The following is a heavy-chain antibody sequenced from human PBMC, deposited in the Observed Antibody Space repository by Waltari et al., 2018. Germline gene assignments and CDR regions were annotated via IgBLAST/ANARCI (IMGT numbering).Heavy chain of an antibody. CDR3: ARDTLRLRDGMDV. J-gene: IGHJ6*02. V-gene: IGHV3-21*01. CDR1: GFTFSSYS. CDR2: ISSSSSYI. D-gene: IGHD4-17*01. Sequence: EVQLVESGGGLVKPGGSLRLSCAASGFTFSSYSMNWVRQAPGKGLEWVSSISSSSSYIYYADSVKGRFTISRDNAKNSLYLQMNSLRAEDTAVYYCARDTLRLRDGMDVWGQGTTVTVSS.